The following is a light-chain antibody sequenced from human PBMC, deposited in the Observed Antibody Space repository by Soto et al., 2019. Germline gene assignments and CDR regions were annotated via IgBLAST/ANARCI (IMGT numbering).Light chain of an antibody. CDR2: RAS. CDR3: HQYNNWPPWT. J-gene: IGKJ1*01. V-gene: IGKV3-15*01. Sequence: ELVMTQSPATLSVSPGESATLSCTASQSLSINLAWYQQKPGQAPRLLIYRASTRASGVPARFSGSGSGTEFTLTISSLQSEDFAVYYCHQYNNWPPWTFGPGTKVDIK. CDR1: QSLSIN.